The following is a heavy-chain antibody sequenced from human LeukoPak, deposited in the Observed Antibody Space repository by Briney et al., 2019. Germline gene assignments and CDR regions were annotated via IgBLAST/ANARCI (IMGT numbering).Heavy chain of an antibody. V-gene: IGHV4-59*01. Sequence: SETLSLTCTVSGGSISSYYWNWIRQPPGKGLEWIGYIYYSGSTNYNPPLKSRVTMSVDTSKNQFSLRLNSVTAADTAVYYCARDQADNYGIFFDYWGQGTLVTVSS. J-gene: IGHJ4*02. CDR3: ARDQADNYGIFFDY. D-gene: IGHD5-24*01. CDR2: IYYSGST. CDR1: GGSISSYY.